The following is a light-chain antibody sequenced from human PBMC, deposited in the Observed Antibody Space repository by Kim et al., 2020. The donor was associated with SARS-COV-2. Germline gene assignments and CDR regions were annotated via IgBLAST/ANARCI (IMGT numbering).Light chain of an antibody. J-gene: IGLJ3*02. CDR1: SSNIGSNY. CDR3: AAWDGSLSGWV. V-gene: IGLV1-47*01. CDR2: RND. Sequence: QSVLTQPPSASGTPGQRVTISCSGSSSNIGSNYVYWYQQLPRTAPKLLIYRNDQRPSGVPDRFSGSKSGTSASLAISGLRSEDEADYYCAAWDGSLSGWVFGGGAKLTVL.